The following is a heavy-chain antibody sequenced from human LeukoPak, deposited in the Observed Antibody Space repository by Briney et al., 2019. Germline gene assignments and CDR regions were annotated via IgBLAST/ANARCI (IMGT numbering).Heavy chain of an antibody. Sequence: GGSLRLSCAASGFTFSSYAMHWVRQAPGKGLEWVAVISYDGSNKYYADSVKGRFTISRDNSKNTLYLQMNSLRAEDTAVYYCARDRPDSTRTGAFDIWGQGTMVTVSS. CDR2: ISYDGSNK. CDR3: ARDRPDSTRTGAFDI. CDR1: GFTFSSYA. D-gene: IGHD2-2*01. V-gene: IGHV3-30-3*01. J-gene: IGHJ3*02.